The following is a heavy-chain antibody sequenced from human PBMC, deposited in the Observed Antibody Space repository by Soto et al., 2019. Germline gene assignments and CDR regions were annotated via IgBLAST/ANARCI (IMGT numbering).Heavy chain of an antibody. CDR1: GGPSSSYY. Sequence: SETLSLTCTVSGGPSSSYYWSWIRQPPGKGLEWIGYIYYSGSTNYNPSLKSRVTISVDTFKNQCSLKLNSMTAADTAVYYCARDRRDYYYYCMDVWGQGTTVTVSS. V-gene: IGHV4-59*01. CDR3: ARDRRDYYYYCMDV. J-gene: IGHJ6*02. CDR2: IYYSGST.